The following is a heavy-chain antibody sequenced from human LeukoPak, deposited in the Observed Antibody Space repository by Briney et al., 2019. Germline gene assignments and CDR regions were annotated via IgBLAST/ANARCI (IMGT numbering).Heavy chain of an antibody. Sequence: GGSLRLSCAASGFTFSSYEMNWVRQAPGKGLEWVSYIGSSGSTIYYADSVKGRFTISRDNAKNSLYLQMNSLRAEDTAVYYCARGAGGFDPDLYYFDYWGQGTLVTVSS. CDR3: ARGAGGFDPDLYYFDY. D-gene: IGHD2-8*02. V-gene: IGHV3-48*03. J-gene: IGHJ4*02. CDR2: IGSSGSTI. CDR1: GFTFSSYE.